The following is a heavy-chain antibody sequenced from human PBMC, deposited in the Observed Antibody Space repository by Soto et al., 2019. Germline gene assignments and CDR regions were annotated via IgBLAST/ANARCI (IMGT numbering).Heavy chain of an antibody. V-gene: IGHV1-3*01. CDR2: INAGNGNT. D-gene: IGHD3-22*01. J-gene: IGHJ6*02. CDR1: GYTFTSYA. CDR3: ARATYYYDSSGYYWSTNGMDV. Sequence: ASVKVSCKASGYTFTSYAMHWVRQAPGQRLEWMGWINAGNGNTKYSQKFQGRVTITRDTSASTAYMELSSLRSEDTAVYYCARATYYYDSSGYYWSTNGMDVWGQGTTVTVSS.